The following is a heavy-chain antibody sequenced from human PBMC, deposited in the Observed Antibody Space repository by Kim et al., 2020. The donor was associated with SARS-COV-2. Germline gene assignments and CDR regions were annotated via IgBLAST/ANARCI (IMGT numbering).Heavy chain of an antibody. D-gene: IGHD6-19*01. CDR2: ISYDGSNK. Sequence: GGSLRLSCASSGFTFSSYGMHWVRQAPGKGLEWVAVISYDGSNKNYVESLKGRFTISRDNSKNTLYLHMNSLRAEDTAVYYCARDIASYSSGWIYYYYGMDVWGHGTTVTVSS. J-gene: IGHJ6*02. CDR1: GFTFSSYG. CDR3: ARDIASYSSGWIYYYYGMDV. V-gene: IGHV3-30*04.